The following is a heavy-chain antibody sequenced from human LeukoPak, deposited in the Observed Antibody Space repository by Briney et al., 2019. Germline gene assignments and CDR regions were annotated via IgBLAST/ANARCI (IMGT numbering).Heavy chain of an antibody. CDR3: ARKSEGIDY. Sequence: GRSLRLSCAASGFTFSSYAIHWVRQAPGKGLEWVAIISYNGNNKYYADSVKGRFTISRDNSKNTLYLQMNSLRPEDTAVYYCARKSEGIDYWGQGTLVTVSS. D-gene: IGHD3-10*01. J-gene: IGHJ4*02. CDR1: GFTFSSYA. V-gene: IGHV3-30-3*01. CDR2: ISYNGNNK.